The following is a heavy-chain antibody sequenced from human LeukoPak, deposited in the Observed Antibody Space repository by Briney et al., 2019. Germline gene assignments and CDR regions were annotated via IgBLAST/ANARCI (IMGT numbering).Heavy chain of an antibody. J-gene: IGHJ5*02. V-gene: IGHV2-5*01. CDR1: GFSLSTSGVG. Sequence: SGPTLVEPTQTLTLTCTFSGFSLSTSGVGVGWIRQPPGKALEWLALIYWNDDKRYSPSLKSRLTITKDTSKNQVDLTMTNMDPVDTATYYCAHHGYCSSTSCSPNWFDPWGQGTLVTVSS. CDR3: AHHGYCSSTSCSPNWFDP. D-gene: IGHD2-2*03. CDR2: IYWNDDK.